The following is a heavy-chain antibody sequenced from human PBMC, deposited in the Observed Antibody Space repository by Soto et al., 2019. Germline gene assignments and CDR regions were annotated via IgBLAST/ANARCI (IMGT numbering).Heavy chain of an antibody. CDR2: IKTKVESYAT. V-gene: IGHV3-73*01. CDR3: TRRSCIGGGCYSDFDH. D-gene: IGHD2-15*01. Sequence: EVQLVESGGGLVQPGGSLKLSCAASGFTLSGFDIHWVRQASGEGLEWVGRIKTKVESYATGVAASVQGRFTISRDESKNTAYLQMNSLKSEDTAVYYCTRRSCIGGGCYSDFDHWRQGTLVTVSS. J-gene: IGHJ4*02. CDR1: GFTLSGFD.